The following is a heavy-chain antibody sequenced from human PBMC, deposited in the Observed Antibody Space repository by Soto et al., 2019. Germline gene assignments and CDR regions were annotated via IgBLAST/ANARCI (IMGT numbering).Heavy chain of an antibody. CDR3: AKDRAVGTTVTTGWIWRRYYYYGMDV. D-gene: IGHD4-4*01. V-gene: IGHV3-30*18. CDR2: ISYDGSNK. Sequence: GGSLRLSCAASGFTFSSYGMHWVRQAPGKGLEWVTVISYDGSNKYYADSVKGRFTISRDNSKNTLYLQMNSLRAEDTAVYYWAKDRAVGTTVTTGWIWRRYYYYGMDVWGQGTTVTVSS. J-gene: IGHJ6*02. CDR1: GFTFSSYG.